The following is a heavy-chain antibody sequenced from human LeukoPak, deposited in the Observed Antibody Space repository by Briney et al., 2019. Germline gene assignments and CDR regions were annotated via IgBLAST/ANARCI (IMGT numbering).Heavy chain of an antibody. V-gene: IGHV3-21*04. CDR3: AREPYYDSSGYCLDY. Sequence: GGSLRLSCAASGFTFSSYSMNWVRQAPGKGLEWVSSISSSTYIYYADSVKGRFTISRDNAKNSLHLQMNSLRAEDTAVYYCAREPYYDSSGYCLDYWGQGTLVTVSS. J-gene: IGHJ4*02. CDR2: ISSSTYI. D-gene: IGHD3-22*01. CDR1: GFTFSSYS.